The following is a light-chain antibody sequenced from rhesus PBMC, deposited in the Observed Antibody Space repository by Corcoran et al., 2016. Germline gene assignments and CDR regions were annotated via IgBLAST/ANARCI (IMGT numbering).Light chain of an antibody. V-gene: IGKV3-53*02. J-gene: IGKJ3*01. Sequence: QVMLTQSPATLSLSPGDRATLSCRASQSVSSYLAWYQQKPGPAPKLLIYGASRRDTGIPDRFRGSGSGTEVTLTINSLEPEEFAVYYCQKYSSLPFTFGPGTKLEIK. CDR1: QSVSSY. CDR3: QKYSSLPFT. CDR2: GAS.